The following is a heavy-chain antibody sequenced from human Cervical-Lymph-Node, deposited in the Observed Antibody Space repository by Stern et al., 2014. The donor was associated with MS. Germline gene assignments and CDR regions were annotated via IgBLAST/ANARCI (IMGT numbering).Heavy chain of an antibody. J-gene: IGHJ4*02. V-gene: IGHV1-69*01. D-gene: IGHD2-21*01. CDR1: GGTFRRYA. CDR3: ARDYSLVSSEYFFDS. Sequence: QVQLVQSGAEVKKPGSSVKVSCKASGGTFRRYALSWVRQAPGQGPEWMGGITPLYGTANYAQNFQGSLTIPDDESTSTAYMEMSSLRSEDTAVYYCARDYSLVSSEYFFDSWGQGTVVTVS. CDR2: ITPLYGTA.